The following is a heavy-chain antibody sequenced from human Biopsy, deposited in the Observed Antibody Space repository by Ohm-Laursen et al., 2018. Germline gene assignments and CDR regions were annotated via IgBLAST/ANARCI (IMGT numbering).Heavy chain of an antibody. V-gene: IGHV3-73*01. D-gene: IGHD3-10*01. J-gene: IGHJ4*02. CDR2: IRSKAKSYAT. CDR3: TPEGAGLDN. CDR1: GFTFSASA. Sequence: SLRLSCTAFGFTFSASAVHWVRQASGKGLEWVGRIRSKAKSYATAYAASVTGRFTISRDDSKNTTYLQMNSLKTEDTAVYYCTPEGAGLDNWGQGTLVTVSS.